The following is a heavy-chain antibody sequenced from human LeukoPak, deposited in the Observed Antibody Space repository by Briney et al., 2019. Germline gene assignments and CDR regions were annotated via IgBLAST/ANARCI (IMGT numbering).Heavy chain of an antibody. CDR1: GGSISSYY. V-gene: IGHV4-59*12. Sequence: PSETLSLTCTVSGGSISSYYWSWIRQPPGKGLEWIGYIYYSGSTNYNPSLKSRVTISVDTSKNQFSLKLSSVTAADTAVYYCARGLGCSGGSCYSDFDYWGQGTLVTVSS. CDR2: IYYSGST. CDR3: ARGLGCSGGSCYSDFDY. D-gene: IGHD2-15*01. J-gene: IGHJ4*02.